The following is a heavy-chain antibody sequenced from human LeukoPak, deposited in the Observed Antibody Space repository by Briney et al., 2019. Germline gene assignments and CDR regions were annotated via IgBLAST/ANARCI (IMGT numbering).Heavy chain of an antibody. J-gene: IGHJ3*02. D-gene: IGHD2-2*01. Sequence: SVNVSCKASGGTFSSYAISWVRQAPGQGLEWMGGIIPIFGTANYAQKFQGRVTITADESTSTAYMELSSLRSEDTAVYYCARDGVVPAAIDIWGQGTMVTVSS. V-gene: IGHV1-69*13. CDR1: GGTFSSYA. CDR2: IIPIFGTA. CDR3: ARDGVVPAAIDI.